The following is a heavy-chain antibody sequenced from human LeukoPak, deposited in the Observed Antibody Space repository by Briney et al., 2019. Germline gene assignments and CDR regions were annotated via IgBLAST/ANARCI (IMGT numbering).Heavy chain of an antibody. D-gene: IGHD3-10*01. CDR1: GFTFSGYR. Sequence: GGSLRLSCAASGFTFSGYRMNWVRQAPGKGLGWVSAISGSGGSTYYADSVKGRFTISRDNSKNTLYLQMNSLRAEDTAVYYCARFSYGSGSKDTDYWGQGTLVTVSS. V-gene: IGHV3-23*01. CDR3: ARFSYGSGSKDTDY. CDR2: ISGSGGST. J-gene: IGHJ4*02.